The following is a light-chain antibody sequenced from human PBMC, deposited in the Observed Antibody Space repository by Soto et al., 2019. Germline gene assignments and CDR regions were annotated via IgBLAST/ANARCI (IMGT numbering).Light chain of an antibody. CDR3: QQYNDWPLT. V-gene: IGKV3-15*01. CDR2: GAF. J-gene: IGKJ1*01. Sequence: EIVMTQSPVTLSVSPGARATLSCRASQSVNSTLAWYQQKPGQAPSLLIYGAFTRATGIPARFSGTGSGTEFTLSISSLQSEDFALYYCQQYNDWPLTFGQGTKVDIK. CDR1: QSVNST.